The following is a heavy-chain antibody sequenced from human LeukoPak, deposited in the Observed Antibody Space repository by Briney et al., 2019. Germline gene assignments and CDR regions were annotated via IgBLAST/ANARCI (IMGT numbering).Heavy chain of an antibody. V-gene: IGHV3-23*01. CDR1: GFTVSSNY. Sequence: GGSLRLSCAASGFTVSSNYMSWVRQAPGKGLEWVSGIIGTSGSTYYADSVKGRFTISRDISKSTLYLQMNSLRVEDTAQYYCAKDKIVGDGRWDFDHWGRGTLVTVSS. CDR2: IIGTSGST. J-gene: IGHJ5*02. D-gene: IGHD1-26*01. CDR3: AKDKIVGDGRWDFDH.